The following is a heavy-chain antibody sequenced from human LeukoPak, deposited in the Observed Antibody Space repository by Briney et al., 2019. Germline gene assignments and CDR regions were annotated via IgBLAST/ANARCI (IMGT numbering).Heavy chain of an antibody. CDR2: ISGSGGST. D-gene: IGHD3-9*01. Sequence: PGGSLRLSCAASGFTFSSYAMSWVRQAPGKGLEWVSAISGSGGSTYYADSVKGRFTISRDNSKNTLYLQMNSLRAEDTAVYYCAKSAVDFDWFQIRGYFDYWGQGTLVTVSS. J-gene: IGHJ4*02. CDR3: AKSAVDFDWFQIRGYFDY. V-gene: IGHV3-23*01. CDR1: GFTFSSYA.